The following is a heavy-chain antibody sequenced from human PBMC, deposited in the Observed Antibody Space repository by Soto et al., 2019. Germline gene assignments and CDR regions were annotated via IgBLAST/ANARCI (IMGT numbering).Heavy chain of an antibody. D-gene: IGHD3-22*01. Sequence: ASAKVSCKASGSTFTGYYMHWVRPAPGQGLEWMGWINPNSGGTHYAQKFQCCVTMTRDTSISAAYMELSRLRSDETAVYYCARGVPLYDSSGYYQPVVYWGQGTLGTVSS. J-gene: IGHJ4*02. CDR3: ARGVPLYDSSGYYQPVVY. CDR2: INPNSGGT. V-gene: IGHV1-2*04. CDR1: GSTFTGYY.